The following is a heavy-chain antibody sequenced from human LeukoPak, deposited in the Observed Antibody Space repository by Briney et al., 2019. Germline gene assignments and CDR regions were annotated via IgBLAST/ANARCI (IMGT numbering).Heavy chain of an antibody. CDR3: ARVSLVRGAPDYYFDY. V-gene: IGHV4-61*02. Sequence: SETLSLTCTVSGGSISSGAYYWGWIRQPAGKGLEWIGRIYTSGSTNYNPSLKSRVTMSVDTSKNQFSLKLSSATAADTAVYYCARVSLVRGAPDYYFDYWGQGTLVTVSS. D-gene: IGHD3-10*01. J-gene: IGHJ4*02. CDR1: GGSISSGAYY. CDR2: IYTSGST.